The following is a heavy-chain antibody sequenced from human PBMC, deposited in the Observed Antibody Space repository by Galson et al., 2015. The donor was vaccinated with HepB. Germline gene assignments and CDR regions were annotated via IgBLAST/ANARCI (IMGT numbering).Heavy chain of an antibody. CDR1: GGTFSSYA. CDR3: ARDYYGSGSYNYYYGMDV. J-gene: IGHJ6*02. D-gene: IGHD3-10*01. CDR2: IIPIFGTA. V-gene: IGHV1-69*06. Sequence: SVKVSCKASGGTFSSYAISWVRQAPGQGLEWMGGIIPIFGTANYAQKFQGRVTITADKSTSTAYMELSSLRSEDTAVYYCARDYYGSGSYNYYYGMDVWGQGTTVTVSS.